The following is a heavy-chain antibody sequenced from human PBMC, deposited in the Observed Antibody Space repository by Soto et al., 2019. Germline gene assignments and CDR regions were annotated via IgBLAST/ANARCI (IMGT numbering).Heavy chain of an antibody. V-gene: IGHV4-39*01. J-gene: IGHJ4*02. CDR3: ARQYGYNYGHIEY. Sequence: PSETLSLTCSVSGGSISTIGYYWGWIRQPPGKGLEWIGSIYYSGSTHYSPSLKSRVIISVDTSKNQFSLGVSSVTAADTAVYYCARQYGYNYGHIEYWGQGTLVTVSS. D-gene: IGHD5-18*01. CDR2: IYYSGST. CDR1: GGSISTIGYY.